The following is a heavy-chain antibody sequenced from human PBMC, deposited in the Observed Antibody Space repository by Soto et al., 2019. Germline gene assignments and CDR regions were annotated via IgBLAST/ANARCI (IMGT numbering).Heavy chain of an antibody. V-gene: IGHV3-23*01. D-gene: IGHD2-2*01. J-gene: IGHJ4*02. CDR3: AKCFLGRSTSCPPDY. Sequence: GGSLRLSCAASGFTFSSYAMSWVRQAPGKGLEWVSAISGSGGSTYYADSVKGRFTISRDNSKNTLYLQMNSLRAEDMSVYYCAKCFLGRSTSCPPDYWGQGTLVTVSS. CDR1: GFTFSSYA. CDR2: ISGSGGST.